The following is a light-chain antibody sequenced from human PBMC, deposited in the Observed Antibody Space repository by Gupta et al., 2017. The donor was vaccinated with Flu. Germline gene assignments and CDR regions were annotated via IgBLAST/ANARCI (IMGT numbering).Light chain of an antibody. CDR2: DND. J-gene: IGLJ2*01. Sequence: KFTISCSGSSSNIGNNDFSWYQHLPGTAPKLLIYDNDKRPSGVPDRFSGAKSGTSATLDITGLQTGEEADYYCVTWDSSLSGGLFGGGTKVTVL. CDR3: VTWDSSLSGGL. V-gene: IGLV1-51*01. CDR1: SSNIGNND.